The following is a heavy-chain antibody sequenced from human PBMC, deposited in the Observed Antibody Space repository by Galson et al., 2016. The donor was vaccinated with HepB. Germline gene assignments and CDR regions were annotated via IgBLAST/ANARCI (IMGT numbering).Heavy chain of an antibody. D-gene: IGHD3-22*01. V-gene: IGHV3-23*01. J-gene: IGHJ4*02. CDR3: AKDHKDGTYYLGY. Sequence: SLRLSCAASGFSFSTCAMTWVRQAPGKGLEWVAAISGSGAATYYADSVQGRFSISRDNAKNTLDLQMNSLRVEDTAVYFCAKDHKDGTYYLGYWGQGTLVTVTA. CDR2: ISGSGAAT. CDR1: GFSFSTCA.